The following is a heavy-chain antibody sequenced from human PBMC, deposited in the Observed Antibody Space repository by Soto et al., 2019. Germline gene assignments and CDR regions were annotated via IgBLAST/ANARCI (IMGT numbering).Heavy chain of an antibody. CDR1: GFTFSSYG. CDR3: ARGGDRYSSSWYWFDY. V-gene: IGHV3-33*01. CDR2: IWYDGSNK. D-gene: IGHD6-13*01. Sequence: GGSLRLSCAASGFTFSSYGMHWVRQAPGKGLEWVAVIWYDGSNKYYADSVKGRFTISRDNSKNTLYLQMNSLRAEDTAVYYCARGGDRYSSSWYWFDYWGQGTLVTVSS. J-gene: IGHJ4*02.